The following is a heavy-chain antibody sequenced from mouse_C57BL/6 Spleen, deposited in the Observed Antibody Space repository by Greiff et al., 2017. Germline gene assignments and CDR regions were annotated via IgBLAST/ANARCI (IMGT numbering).Heavy chain of an antibody. CDR1: GYTFTTYP. CDR2: FHPYNDDT. J-gene: IGHJ2*01. CDR3: ARRGEKGGPLGY. D-gene: IGHD2-13*01. Sequence: VQLQQSGAELVKPGASVKMSCKASGYTFTTYPIEWMKQNHGKSLEWIGNFHPYNDDTKYNEKFKGKATLTEEKSSSTVYLELSRLTSDDAAVYYGARRGEKGGPLGYWGKGATLTVAS. V-gene: IGHV1-47*01.